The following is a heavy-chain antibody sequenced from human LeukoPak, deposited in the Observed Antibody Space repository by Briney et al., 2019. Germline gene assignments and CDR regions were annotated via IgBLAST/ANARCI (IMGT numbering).Heavy chain of an antibody. CDR2: IYYSGIT. CDR1: GGSISSYF. J-gene: IGHJ2*01. Sequence: SETLSPTCTVSGGSISSYFWSWIRQPPGKGLEWIGYIYYSGITNYNPSLKSRITISVDTSKNQFSLKLSSVTAADTAVYYCARWDSSGYYRQGWYFDLWGRGTLVTVSS. V-gene: IGHV4-59*08. CDR3: ARWDSSGYYRQGWYFDL. D-gene: IGHD3-22*01.